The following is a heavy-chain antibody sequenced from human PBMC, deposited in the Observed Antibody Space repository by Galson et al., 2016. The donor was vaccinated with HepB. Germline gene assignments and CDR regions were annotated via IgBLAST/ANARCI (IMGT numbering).Heavy chain of an antibody. V-gene: IGHV1-18*04. D-gene: IGHD1-26*01. J-gene: IGHJ6*03. Sequence: IFTSSGISWMRQAPGQGLEWVGWSNLYDGTINYARKFQGRVSLTTDTSTSTAYMELRSLRFDDTAVYYCARDWDFNMDVWGKGTTVTVSS. CDR1: IFTSSG. CDR2: SNLYDGTI. CDR3: ARDWDFNMDV.